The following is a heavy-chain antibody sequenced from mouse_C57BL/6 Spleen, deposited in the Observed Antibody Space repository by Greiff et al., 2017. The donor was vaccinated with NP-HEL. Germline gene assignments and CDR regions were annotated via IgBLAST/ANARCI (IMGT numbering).Heavy chain of an antibody. D-gene: IGHD2-1*01. J-gene: IGHJ3*01. Sequence: VQLQQSGAELVRPGASVTLSCKASGYTFTDYEMHWVKQTPVHGLEWIGAIDPETGGTAYNQKFKGKAILTADKSSSTAYMELRSLTSEDSAVYYCTRTFYYGNYPFAYWGQGTLVTVSA. CDR2: IDPETGGT. CDR1: GYTFTDYE. V-gene: IGHV1-15*01. CDR3: TRTFYYGNYPFAY.